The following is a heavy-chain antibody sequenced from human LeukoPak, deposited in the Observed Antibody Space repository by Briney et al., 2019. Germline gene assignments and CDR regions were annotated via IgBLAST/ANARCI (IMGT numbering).Heavy chain of an antibody. CDR3: AKDPISS. J-gene: IGHJ4*02. Sequence: PGRSLRLSCAASGFTFSSYAMHWVRQAPGKGLEWVAFIRYDGSNKYYADSVKGRFTISRDNSKNTLYLQMNSLRAKDTAVYYCAKDPISSWGQGTLVTVSS. D-gene: IGHD3-3*01. CDR2: IRYDGSNK. CDR1: GFTFSSYA. V-gene: IGHV3-30*02.